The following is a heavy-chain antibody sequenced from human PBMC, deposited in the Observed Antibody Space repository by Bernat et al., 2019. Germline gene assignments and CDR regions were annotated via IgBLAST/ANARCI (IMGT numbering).Heavy chain of an antibody. CDR2: IDGGNGGT. CDR1: GHTFTGYA. Sequence: QVQLVQSGAEVKKPGASVRVSCKASGHTFTGYAIHWVRQAPGQSLEWMGWIDGGNGGTSYSQKFQGRVTFSRDTSANTVYMDLSSLRSEDTAVYYCTRSKDSGSYYSAQHANFDCWGQGTLVTVSS. V-gene: IGHV1-3*01. D-gene: IGHD1-26*01. J-gene: IGHJ4*02. CDR3: TRSKDSGSYYSAQHANFDC.